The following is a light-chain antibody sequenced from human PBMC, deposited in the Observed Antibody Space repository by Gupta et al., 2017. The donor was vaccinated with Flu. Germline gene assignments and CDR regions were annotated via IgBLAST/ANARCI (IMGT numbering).Light chain of an antibody. CDR2: GAS. CDR1: QSVSSRY. J-gene: IGKJ1*01. V-gene: IGKV3-20*01. Sequence: EIVLTQPRGTQSWSPGERASGSCGASQSVSSRYLAWYQQKPGQAPRLLIYGASSRATGIPDRFSGSGTGTEFTLAISRREPEDFALYYCQQKDSAPCTFGQGTQVDMK. CDR3: QQKDSAPCT.